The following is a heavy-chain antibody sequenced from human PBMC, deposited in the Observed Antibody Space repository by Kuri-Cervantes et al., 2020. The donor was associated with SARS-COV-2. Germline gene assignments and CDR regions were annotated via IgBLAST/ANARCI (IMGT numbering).Heavy chain of an antibody. V-gene: IGHV3-33*08. CDR1: GFTFSYAW. CDR2: IWYDGSNK. Sequence: GESLKISCAASGFTFSYAWMSWVRQAPGKGLEWVAVIWYDGSNKYYADSVKSRFTISRDNSKNTLYLQMNSLRAEDTAVYYCARDLLHYDSSGYYYDPGWGQGTLVTVSS. J-gene: IGHJ4*02. CDR3: ARDLLHYDSSGYYYDPG. D-gene: IGHD3-22*01.